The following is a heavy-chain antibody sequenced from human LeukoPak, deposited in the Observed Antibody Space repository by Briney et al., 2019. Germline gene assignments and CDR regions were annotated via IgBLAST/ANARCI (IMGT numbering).Heavy chain of an antibody. J-gene: IGHJ4*02. CDR3: ARRGYSYGYAKLDY. V-gene: IGHV5-10-1*01. Sequence: GGTLKTSLKGSGYSFTSYWISWVRQIPGKGLEWMGRLDPSDYYTNYSPSFQGHVTISADKSISTAYLQWSRLKASDTAMYYCARRGYSYGYAKLDYWGQGTLVTVSS. CDR2: LDPSDYYT. D-gene: IGHD5-18*01. CDR1: GYSFTSYW.